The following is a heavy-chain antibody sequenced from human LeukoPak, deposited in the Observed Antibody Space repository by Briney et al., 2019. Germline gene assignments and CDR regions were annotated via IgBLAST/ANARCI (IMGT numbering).Heavy chain of an antibody. D-gene: IGHD3-22*01. CDR3: AKGAVMTSAGYYFDY. V-gene: IGHV3-23*01. J-gene: IGHJ4*02. Sequence: GGSLRLSCAASGFTFSNYAMSWVRQAPGKGLEWVSAISGSGGSTYYADSVKGRFTISRDNSKNTLYLQMTSLRAEDTAVYYCAKGAVMTSAGYYFDYWGQGTLVTVSS. CDR2: ISGSGGST. CDR1: GFTFSNYA.